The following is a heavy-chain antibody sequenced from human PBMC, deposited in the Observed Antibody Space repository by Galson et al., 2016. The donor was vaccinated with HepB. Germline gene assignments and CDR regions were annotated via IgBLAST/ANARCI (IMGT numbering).Heavy chain of an antibody. CDR3: ARTMVRGVPGFDI. V-gene: IGHV1-8*01. CDR2: MNPSSDNT. D-gene: IGHD3-10*01. J-gene: IGHJ3*02. CDR1: GYTFTSYD. Sequence: SVKVSCKASGYTFTSYDINWVRQASGQGLECMGWMNPSSDNTGYAQNFQGRVSMTSDASISTAYMELSGLRSEDTAVYYCARTMVRGVPGFDIWGQGTMVAVSS.